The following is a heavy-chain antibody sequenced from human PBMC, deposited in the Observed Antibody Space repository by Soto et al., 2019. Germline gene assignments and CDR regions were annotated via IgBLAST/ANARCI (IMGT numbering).Heavy chain of an antibody. CDR3: ASGYCSSASCQSTYYYGMDV. CDR1: GYTLTELS. J-gene: IGHJ6*02. D-gene: IGHD2-2*03. Sequence: ASVKVSCKVSGYTLTELSMHWVRQAPGKRLEWMGGFDPEDGDTIYAQKFQGRVTITGDTSASTAYMELSSLRSEDTAVYYCASGYCSSASCQSTYYYGMDVWGQGTTVTVSS. V-gene: IGHV1-24*01. CDR2: FDPEDGDT.